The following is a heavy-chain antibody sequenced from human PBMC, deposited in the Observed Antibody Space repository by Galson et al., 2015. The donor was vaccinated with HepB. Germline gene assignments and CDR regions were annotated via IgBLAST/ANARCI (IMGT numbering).Heavy chain of an antibody. CDR1: GFTFSSYA. D-gene: IGHD6-19*01. CDR3: ASDSSGWETTYFDY. J-gene: IGHJ4*02. CDR2: ISGSGGST. Sequence: SLRLSCAASGFTFSSYAMSRVRQAPGKGLEWVSAISGSGGSTYYADSVKGRFTISRDNSKNTLYLQMNSLRAEDTAVYYCASDSSGWETTYFDYWGQGTLVTVSS. V-gene: IGHV3-23*01.